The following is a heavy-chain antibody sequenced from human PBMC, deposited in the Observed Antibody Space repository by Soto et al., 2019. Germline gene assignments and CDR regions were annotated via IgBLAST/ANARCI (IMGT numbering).Heavy chain of an antibody. CDR2: IDPSDSQT. Sequence: GESRKISCKVSGYSFAGYWITWVRQKPGKGLEWMGRIDPSDSQTYYSPSFRGHVTISVTKSITTVFLQWSSLRASDTAMYYCARQIYDSDTGPNFQYYFDSWGQGTPVTVSS. CDR3: ARQIYDSDTGPNFQYYFDS. CDR1: GYSFAGYW. J-gene: IGHJ4*02. D-gene: IGHD3-22*01. V-gene: IGHV5-10-1*01.